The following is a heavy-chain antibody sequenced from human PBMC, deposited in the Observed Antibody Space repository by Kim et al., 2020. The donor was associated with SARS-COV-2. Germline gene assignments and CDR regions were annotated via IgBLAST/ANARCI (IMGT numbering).Heavy chain of an antibody. CDR1: GGSISSSSYY. CDR3: ARLRLGDTNVYYYYYGMDV. Sequence: SETLSLTCTVSGGSISSSSYYWGWIRQPPGKGLEWIGSIYYSGSTYYNPSLKSRVTISVDTSKNQFSLKLSAVTAADTAVYYCARLRLGDTNVYYYYYGMDVWGQGTTVTVSS. V-gene: IGHV4-39*01. D-gene: IGHD2-8*01. J-gene: IGHJ6*02. CDR2: IYYSGST.